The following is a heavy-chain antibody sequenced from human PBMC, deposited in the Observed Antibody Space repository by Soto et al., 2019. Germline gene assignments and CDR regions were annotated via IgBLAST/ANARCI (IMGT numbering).Heavy chain of an antibody. V-gene: IGHV5-51*01. CDR3: ARFRPVPPPLPQTYYYYGMDV. J-gene: IGHJ6*02. CDR2: IYPGDSDT. CDR1: GYTFTYYW. D-gene: IGHD2-2*01. Sequence: GESLKISCNGSGYTFTYYWIGWVRQLPWKGLEWMGIIYPGDSDTRYSPSFQGHVTITVDKSISTAYLQWSSLKASDTAMYYCARFRPVPPPLPQTYYYYGMDVWGQGTTVTVSS.